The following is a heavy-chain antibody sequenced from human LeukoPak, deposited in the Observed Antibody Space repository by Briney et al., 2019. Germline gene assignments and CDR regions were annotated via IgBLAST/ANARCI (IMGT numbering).Heavy chain of an antibody. D-gene: IGHD3-10*01. J-gene: IGHJ5*02. CDR3: ARDYYGSGSYFASGFDP. V-gene: IGHV4-30-2*01. CDR2: IYHSGST. Sequence: SETLSLTCTVSGGSISSGGYYWSWIRQPPGKGLEWIGYIYHSGSTYYNPSLKSRVTISVDTSKNQFSLKLSSVTAADTAVYYCARDYYGSGSYFASGFDPWGQGTLVTVSS. CDR1: GGSISSGGYY.